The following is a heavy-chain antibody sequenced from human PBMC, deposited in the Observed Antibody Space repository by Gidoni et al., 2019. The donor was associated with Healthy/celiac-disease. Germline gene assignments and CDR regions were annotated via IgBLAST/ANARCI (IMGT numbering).Heavy chain of an antibody. CDR3: ARDYYYDSSGYYID. Sequence: QVQLVESGGGVVQPGRSLRLSCAASGFTFSSYGMHWVRQAPGKGLEWVAVIWYDGSNKYYADSVKGRFTISRDNSKNTLYLQMNSLRAEDTAVYYCARDYYYDSSGYYIDWGQGTLVTVSS. CDR1: GFTFSSYG. D-gene: IGHD3-22*01. J-gene: IGHJ4*02. V-gene: IGHV3-33*01. CDR2: IWYDGSNK.